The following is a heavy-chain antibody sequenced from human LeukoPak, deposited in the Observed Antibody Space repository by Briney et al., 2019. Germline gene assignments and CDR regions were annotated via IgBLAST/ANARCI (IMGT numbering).Heavy chain of an antibody. V-gene: IGHV4-61*02. Sequence: SQTLSLTCTVSGGSISSGSYYWSWIRQPAGKGLGWIGRIYTSGSNNYNPSLKSRVTISVDTSKNQFSLKLSSVTAADTAVYYCARARVGITFGYYYYMDVWGKGTTVTVSS. D-gene: IGHD3-10*01. CDR3: ARARVGITFGYYYYMDV. CDR1: GGSISSGSYY. CDR2: IYTSGSN. J-gene: IGHJ6*03.